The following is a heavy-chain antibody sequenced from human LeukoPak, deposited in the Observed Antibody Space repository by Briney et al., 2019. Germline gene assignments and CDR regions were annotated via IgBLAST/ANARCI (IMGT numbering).Heavy chain of an antibody. V-gene: IGHV3-64*01. CDR2: ISSNGGST. J-gene: IGHJ6*03. CDR3: ARDSGYCSSTSCYHYYYYMDV. Sequence: GGSLRLSCAASGFTFSSYAMHWVRQAPGKGLEYVSAISSNGGSTYYANSVKGRFTISRDNSKNTLYLQMGSLRAEDMAVYYCARDSGYCSSTSCYHYYYYMDVWGKGTTVTVSS. D-gene: IGHD2-2*01. CDR1: GFTFSSYA.